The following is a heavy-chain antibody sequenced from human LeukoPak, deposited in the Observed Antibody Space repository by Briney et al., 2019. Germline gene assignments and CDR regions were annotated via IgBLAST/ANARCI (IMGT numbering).Heavy chain of an antibody. Sequence: GGSLRLSCVASGFAFSNYWMHWVRQAWGKAPVWVSRINPDGTTTDYADSVKGRFTISRDNAKNMVFLQMNGLRADDTALYYCAKDLSWNTADRWGQGILVTVSS. D-gene: IGHD1/OR15-1a*01. CDR2: INPDGTTT. CDR1: GFAFSNYW. V-gene: IGHV3-74*01. J-gene: IGHJ5*02. CDR3: AKDLSWNTADR.